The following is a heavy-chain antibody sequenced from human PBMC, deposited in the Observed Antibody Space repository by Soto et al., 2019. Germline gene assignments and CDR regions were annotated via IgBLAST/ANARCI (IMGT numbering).Heavy chain of an antibody. CDR2: IWPADSDT. CDR3: ARLGSPVSVYYYYGMDG. CDR1: GYDFARQW. D-gene: IGHD2-2*01. V-gene: IGHV5-51*01. Sequence: PGESLKISCKASGYDFARQWIGWVRQLPVKGFEWMGIIWPADSDTRYNPTFEGQVTISADQSITTAYLQWSSLKASDTAIDYCARLGSPVSVYYYYGMDGWGPGTTVT. J-gene: IGHJ6*02.